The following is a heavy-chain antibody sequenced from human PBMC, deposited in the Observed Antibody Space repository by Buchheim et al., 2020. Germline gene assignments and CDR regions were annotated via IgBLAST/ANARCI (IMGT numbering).Heavy chain of an antibody. CDR3: ARGESKMRYACPTIDY. D-gene: IGHD3-16*01. CDR1: GFTFSDYY. Sequence: VQLVDSGGGLAQPGGSLRLSCVASGFTFSDYYMNWIRQAPGKGLEWVSYISSDGGTIHYSDSVKGRFAISRDNAKSSVFLQMNSLRTEDTAVYYCARGESKMRYACPTIDYWGQGTL. J-gene: IGHJ4*02. V-gene: IGHV3-11*04. CDR2: ISSDGGTI.